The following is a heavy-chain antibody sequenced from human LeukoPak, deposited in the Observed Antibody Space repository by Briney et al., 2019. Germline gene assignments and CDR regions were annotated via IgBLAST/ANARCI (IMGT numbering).Heavy chain of an antibody. Sequence: ASVKVSCKVSGYTLTELSMHWVRQAPGKRLEWMGGFDPEDGETIYAQKFQGRVTMTEDTSTDTAYMELSSLRSEDTAVYYCATDTIGYDFWSGPTVWWGQGTLVTVSS. CDR2: FDPEDGET. CDR3: ATDTIGYDFWSGPTVW. D-gene: IGHD3-3*01. CDR1: GYTLTELS. J-gene: IGHJ4*02. V-gene: IGHV1-24*01.